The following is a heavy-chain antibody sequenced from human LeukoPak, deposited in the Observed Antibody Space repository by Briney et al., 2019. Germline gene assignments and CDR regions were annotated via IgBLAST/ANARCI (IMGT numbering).Heavy chain of an antibody. J-gene: IGHJ6*02. Sequence: GGSLEISCQGSGYSFTSYWIGWVRQLPGKGLEWMGIIYPGDSDTRYSPSFQGQVTISADKSISTAYLQWSSLKASDTAMYYCARLEDRYYYYGMDVWGQGTTVTVSS. CDR1: GYSFTSYW. CDR2: IYPGDSDT. V-gene: IGHV5-51*01. CDR3: ARLEDRYYYYGMDV.